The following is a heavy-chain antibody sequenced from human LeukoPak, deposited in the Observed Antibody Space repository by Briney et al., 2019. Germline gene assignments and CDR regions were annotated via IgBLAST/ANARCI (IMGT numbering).Heavy chain of an antibody. CDR2: IQQDGREK. Sequence: GGSLRLSCAASGFTFSRYWLTWVRQAPGKGLEWVANIQQDGREKHYVDSVKGRFTISRDNAKNSLYLQMNSLRAEDTAMYYCARDRVAVAGRYNWFDPWGQGTLVTVSS. V-gene: IGHV3-7*01. CDR1: GFTFSRYW. D-gene: IGHD6-19*01. J-gene: IGHJ5*02. CDR3: ARDRVAVAGRYNWFDP.